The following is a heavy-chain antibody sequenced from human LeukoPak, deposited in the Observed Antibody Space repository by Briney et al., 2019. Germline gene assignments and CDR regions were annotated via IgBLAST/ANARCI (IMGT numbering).Heavy chain of an antibody. Sequence: KSGGSLRLSCVASGFTFSDYYINWIRQAPGKGLEWVSYISSSSSSTNYADSVKGRFTISRDNAKNSLYLQMNSLRTEDTAVYYCAKDPRIEAAAPDYWGQGTLVTVSS. D-gene: IGHD6-13*01. CDR3: AKDPRIEAAAPDY. CDR2: ISSSSSST. CDR1: GFTFSDYY. J-gene: IGHJ4*02. V-gene: IGHV3-11*06.